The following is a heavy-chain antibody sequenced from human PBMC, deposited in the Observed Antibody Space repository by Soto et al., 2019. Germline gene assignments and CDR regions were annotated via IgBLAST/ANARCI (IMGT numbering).Heavy chain of an antibody. CDR1: GYTFTSYG. D-gene: IGHD3-16*02. CDR2: ISAYNGNT. V-gene: IGHV1-18*01. J-gene: IGHJ3*02. Sequence: ASVKVSCKASGYTFTSYGISWVRQAPGQGLEWMGWISAYNGNTNYAQKLQGRVTMTTDTSTSTAYMELRSLRSDDTAVYYCARGGIRVGELSLRSGAFDIWGQGTMVTVSS. CDR3: ARGGIRVGELSLRSGAFDI.